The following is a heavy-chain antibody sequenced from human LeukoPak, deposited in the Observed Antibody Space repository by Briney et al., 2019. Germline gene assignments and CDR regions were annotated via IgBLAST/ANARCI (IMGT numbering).Heavy chain of an antibody. D-gene: IGHD5-24*01. V-gene: IGHV3-30*02. CDR1: GFTFSTYG. CDR3: AKSVGEMATINAFDI. Sequence: GGSLRLSCAASGFTFSTYGMHWVRQAPGKGLEWVAFIWSDGSNKYYADSVKGRFTISRDNSKNTLYLQMNSLRAEDTAVYYCAKSVGEMATINAFDIWGQGTMVTVSS. J-gene: IGHJ3*02. CDR2: IWSDGSNK.